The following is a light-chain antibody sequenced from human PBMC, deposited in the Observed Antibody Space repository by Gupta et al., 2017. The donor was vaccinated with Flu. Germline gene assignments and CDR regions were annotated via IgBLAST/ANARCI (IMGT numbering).Light chain of an antibody. CDR3: QKYGSSPLYN. Sequence: IVLTQSPGTLSLSSGERATLSCRASESVRSSDLAWYQQKPGQAPRLLIYGASNRATGIPDRFSGSGSGTDFTLTITRREPEDFAVYYCQKYGSSPLYNFGQGTKLELK. CDR1: ESVRSSD. V-gene: IGKV3-20*01. J-gene: IGKJ2*01. CDR2: GAS.